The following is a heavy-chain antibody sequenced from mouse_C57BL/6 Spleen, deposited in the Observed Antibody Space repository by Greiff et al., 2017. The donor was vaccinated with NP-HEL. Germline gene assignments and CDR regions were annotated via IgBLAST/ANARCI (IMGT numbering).Heavy chain of an antibody. Sequence: QVQLQQPGAELVMPGASVKLSCKASGYTFTSYWMHWVKQRPGQGLEWIGEIDPSDSYTNYNQKFKGKSTLTVDKSSSTAYMQLSSLTSEDSAVYYCARWYYGSSPYAMDYWGQGTSVTVSS. CDR2: IDPSDSYT. V-gene: IGHV1-69*01. CDR1: GYTFTSYW. D-gene: IGHD1-1*01. CDR3: ARWYYGSSPYAMDY. J-gene: IGHJ4*01.